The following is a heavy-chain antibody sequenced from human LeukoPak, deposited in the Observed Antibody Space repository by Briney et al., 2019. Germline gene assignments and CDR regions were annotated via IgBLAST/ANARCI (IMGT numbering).Heavy chain of an antibody. Sequence: GGSLRLSCAASGFTFSDYYMSWIRQAPGKGLECVADIKQDGSEKYYVDSVKGRFTISRDNAKNSLYLQMNSLRVEDTAVYYCARGKSGSYGTKGYWGQGTLVTVSP. CDR2: IKQDGSEK. CDR3: ARGKSGSYGTKGY. D-gene: IGHD1-26*01. CDR1: GFTFSDYY. J-gene: IGHJ4*02. V-gene: IGHV3-7*01.